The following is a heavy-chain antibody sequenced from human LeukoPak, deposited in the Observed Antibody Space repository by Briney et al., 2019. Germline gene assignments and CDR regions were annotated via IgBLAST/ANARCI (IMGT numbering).Heavy chain of an antibody. CDR1: GYTFTSYG. CDR2: ISAYNGST. J-gene: IGHJ6*02. V-gene: IGHV1-18*01. CDR3: ARDCSSTSCYKVYYYYGMDV. D-gene: IGHD2-2*02. Sequence: GASVKVSSKASGYTFTSYGISWVRQAPGQGLEWMGWISAYNGSTNYAQKLQGRVTMTTDTSTSTAYMELRSLRSDDTAVYYCARDCSSTSCYKVYYYYGMDVWGQGTTVTVSS.